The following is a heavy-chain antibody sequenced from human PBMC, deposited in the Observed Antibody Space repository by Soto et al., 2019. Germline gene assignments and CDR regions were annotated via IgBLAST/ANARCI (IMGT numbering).Heavy chain of an antibody. CDR2: IYWNDDK. V-gene: IGHV2-5*01. J-gene: IGHJ5*02. Sequence: GSGPTLVNPTQTLTLTCTFSGFSLSTSGVGVGWIRQPPGKALEWLALIYWNDDKRYGPSLKSRLTITKDTSKNQVVLTMTNMDPVDTATYYCAHSIAAAASNWFDPWGQGTLVTVSS. CDR1: GFSLSTSGVG. CDR3: AHSIAAAASNWFDP. D-gene: IGHD6-13*01.